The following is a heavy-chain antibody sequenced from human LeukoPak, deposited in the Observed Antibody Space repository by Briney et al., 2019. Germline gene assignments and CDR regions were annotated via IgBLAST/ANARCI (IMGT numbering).Heavy chain of an antibody. CDR3: ARAMTAKKVTTGFGY. J-gene: IGHJ4*02. Sequence: ASVKVSCKASGYTFTGYYMHWVRRAPGQGLEWMGWINPNSGGTNYAQKFQGRVTMTRDTSISTAYMELSSLRSEDTAVYYCARAMTAKKVTTGFGYWGQGTLVTVSS. D-gene: IGHD4-17*01. CDR2: INPNSGGT. V-gene: IGHV1-2*02. CDR1: GYTFTGYY.